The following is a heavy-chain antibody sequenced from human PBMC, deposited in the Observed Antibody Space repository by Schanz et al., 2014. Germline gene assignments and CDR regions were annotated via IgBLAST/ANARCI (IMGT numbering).Heavy chain of an antibody. Sequence: QVQLVESGGGVVQPGRSLRLSCAASGFTFSNFAIHWVRQAPGKGLEWVAVISYDGSHKDYADSVKGRFTISRDNSKNTLYLQMNSLRAEDTAVYYCAKGQGAVINNWYFDLWGRGPLVTVSS. J-gene: IGHJ2*01. CDR1: GFTFSNFA. D-gene: IGHD2-21*01. CDR3: AKGQGAVINNWYFDL. CDR2: ISYDGSHK. V-gene: IGHV3-30*04.